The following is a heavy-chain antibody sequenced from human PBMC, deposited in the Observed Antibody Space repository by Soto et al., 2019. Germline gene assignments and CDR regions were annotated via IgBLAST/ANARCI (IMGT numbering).Heavy chain of an antibody. CDR3: ARAMGYYASGSYFDP. CDR1: GDSISTYY. D-gene: IGHD3-10*01. V-gene: IGHV4-59*01. CDR2: IYYSGST. J-gene: IGHJ5*02. Sequence: PSETLSLTCSVSGDSISTYYWSWIRQPPGKGLEWIGYIYYSGSTNYNPSLKSRVIISVDTSKNQFSLKLTSVTAADTAVYYCARAMGYYASGSYFDPWGQGILVTVS.